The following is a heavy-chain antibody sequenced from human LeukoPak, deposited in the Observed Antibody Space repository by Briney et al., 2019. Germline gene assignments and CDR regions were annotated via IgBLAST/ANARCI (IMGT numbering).Heavy chain of an antibody. J-gene: IGHJ6*02. V-gene: IGHV1-18*01. Sequence: ASVKVSCKASGYTFTSYGISWVRQAPGQGLEWMGWISAYNGNTNYAQKLQGRVTMTTDTSTSTAYMELRSLRSDDTAVYYCARVDALDIVVVQYYYYYGMDVWGQGTTVTVFS. CDR2: ISAYNGNT. D-gene: IGHD2-2*03. CDR3: ARVDALDIVVVQYYYYYGMDV. CDR1: GYTFTSYG.